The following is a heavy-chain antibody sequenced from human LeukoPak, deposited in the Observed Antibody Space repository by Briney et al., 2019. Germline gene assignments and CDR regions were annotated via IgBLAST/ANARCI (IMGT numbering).Heavy chain of an antibody. CDR2: INPNSGGT. J-gene: IGHJ4*02. V-gene: IGHV1-2*02. CDR3: AILSSGSYYVVDY. Sequence: GASVKVSCKASGYTFTGYYMHWVRQAPGQGLEWMGWINPNSGGTNYAQKFQGRVTMTRDTSISTAYMELSRLRSDDTAVYYCAILSSGSYYVVDYWGQGTLVTVSS. D-gene: IGHD1-26*01. CDR1: GYTFTGYY.